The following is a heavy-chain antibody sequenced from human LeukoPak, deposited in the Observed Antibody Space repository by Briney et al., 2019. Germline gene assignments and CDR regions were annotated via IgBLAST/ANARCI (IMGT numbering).Heavy chain of an antibody. CDR2: ISAYNGNT. CDR3: ARDRSVVGATTRAFDY. Sequence: ASVKVSCKASGYTFTSYGISWVRQAPGQGLEWMGWISAYNGNTNYAQKLQGRVTMTTDTSTSTAYMELRSLRSDDTAVYYCARDRSVVGATTRAFDYWGQGTLVTVSS. J-gene: IGHJ4*02. CDR1: GYTFTSYG. D-gene: IGHD1-26*01. V-gene: IGHV1-18*01.